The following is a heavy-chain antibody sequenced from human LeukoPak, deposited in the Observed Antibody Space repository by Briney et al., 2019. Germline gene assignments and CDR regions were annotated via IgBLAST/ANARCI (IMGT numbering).Heavy chain of an antibody. CDR1: GGSFSGYY. J-gene: IGHJ3*01. V-gene: IGHV4-39*01. Sequence: SETLSLTCAVYGGSFSGYYWVWIRQPPGKGLEWIATIYYSGSTYYNPSLKSRVTISVDTSNNQFSLTLSSVTAADTAVYYCARHSDYVGDSSLDTDAFDVWGRGTMVTVSS. D-gene: IGHD4-23*01. CDR3: ARHSDYVGDSSLDTDAFDV. CDR2: IYYSGST.